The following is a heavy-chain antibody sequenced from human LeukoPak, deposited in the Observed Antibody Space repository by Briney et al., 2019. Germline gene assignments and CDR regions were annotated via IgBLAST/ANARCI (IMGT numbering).Heavy chain of an antibody. J-gene: IGHJ4*02. D-gene: IGHD6-13*01. CDR1: GFTFSNYG. V-gene: IGHV3-30*18. CDR2: ISFDGSAK. CDR3: AKDRVTAAGYYFDY. Sequence: GRSLRLSCAASGFTFSNYGMHWVRQAPGKGLEWVSVISFDGSAKYYADSVKGRFTNSRDNSKNTLYPQMTSLRAEDTAVYYCAKDRVTAAGYYFDYWGQGTLVTVSS.